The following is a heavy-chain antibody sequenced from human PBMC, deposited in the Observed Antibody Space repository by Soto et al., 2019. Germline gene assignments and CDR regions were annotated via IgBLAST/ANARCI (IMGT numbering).Heavy chain of an antibody. D-gene: IGHD2-15*01. J-gene: IGHJ4*02. CDR1: GFIFNEYG. V-gene: IGHV3-33*01. CDR2: IWYDGSKK. CDR3: ARWGCSGSNCNLNQRSFAL. Sequence: QVQLVESGGGVVQPGRSLRLSCAASGFIFNEYGMHWVRQAPGKGLEWVAVIWYDGSKKYYADSVRGRFTFSRDNSRNTMSLQRNSLRVEDTAMYYCARWGCSGSNCNLNQRSFALWGQGTLVTVSS.